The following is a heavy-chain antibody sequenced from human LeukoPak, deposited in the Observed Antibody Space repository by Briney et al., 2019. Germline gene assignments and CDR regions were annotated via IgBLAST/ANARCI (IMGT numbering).Heavy chain of an antibody. CDR1: GYTFTSYG. V-gene: IGHV1-18*01. CDR3: ALNNLDLGYYYYGMDV. CDR2: ISAYNGNT. J-gene: IGHJ6*02. D-gene: IGHD1-1*01. Sequence: ASVKVSCKASGYTFTSYGISWVRQAPGQGLEWMGWISAYNGNTNYAQKLQGRVTMTTDTSTSTACMELRSLRSDDTAVYYCALNNLDLGYYYYGMDVWGQGTTVTVSS.